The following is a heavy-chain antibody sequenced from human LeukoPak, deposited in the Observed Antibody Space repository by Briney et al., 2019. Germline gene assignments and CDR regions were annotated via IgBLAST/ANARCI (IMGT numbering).Heavy chain of an antibody. J-gene: IGHJ5*02. Sequence: ASVKVSCKASGYTFTGYYMHWVRQAPGQGLEWMGRVNPNNGVPNYAQKFQGRVTMTRDTAISTFYMELSSLRSDDTAVYFCAREVGYSSSYYGRFDPWGQGTLVIVSS. CDR2: VNPNNGVP. CDR1: GYTFTGYY. CDR3: AREVGYSSSYYGRFDP. V-gene: IGHV1-2*06. D-gene: IGHD2-2*01.